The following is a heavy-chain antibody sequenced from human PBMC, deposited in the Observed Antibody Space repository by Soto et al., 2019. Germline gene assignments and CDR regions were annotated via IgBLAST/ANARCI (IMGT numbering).Heavy chain of an antibody. CDR3: AREKVGTTFFDN. Sequence: TLSLTCSVSGFAISRGYYWSWVRQPPGKGLEWIGSIYPSVSSYHNPSLATRLRLSIDTSKNQFTLNLTSVTAADTALYFCAREKVGTTFFDNWGQGIQVTVSS. D-gene: IGHD1-1*01. V-gene: IGHV4-38-2*02. J-gene: IGHJ4*02. CDR1: GFAISRGYY. CDR2: IYPSVSS.